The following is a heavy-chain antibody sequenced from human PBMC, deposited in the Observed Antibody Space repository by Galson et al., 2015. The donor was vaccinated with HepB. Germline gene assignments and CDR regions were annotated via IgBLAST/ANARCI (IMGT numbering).Heavy chain of an antibody. CDR3: AKGSGWVVYGGYFDL. V-gene: IGHV3-23*01. Sequence: SLRLSCAASGFTFSSYAMSWVRQAPGKGLEWVSGISGSGGSTYYADSVKGRFTISRDNSKNTLYLQMNSLRAEDTAVYYCAKGSGWVVYGGYFDLWGRGTLVTVSS. J-gene: IGHJ2*01. CDR1: GFTFSSYA. CDR2: ISGSGGST. D-gene: IGHD2-8*02.